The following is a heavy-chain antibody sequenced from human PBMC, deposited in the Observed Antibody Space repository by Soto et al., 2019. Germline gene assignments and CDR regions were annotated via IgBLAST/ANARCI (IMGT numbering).Heavy chain of an antibody. Sequence: SETLSLTCAVSGGSISSGGYSWSWIRQPPGKGLEWIGYIYQGGSTYYNPSLKSRVTISVDRSRNQFSLKLSSVTAADTAVYFCATQSYSNSGAYYYYAMDVWGQGTTVTVSS. D-gene: IGHD4-4*01. CDR2: IYQGGST. J-gene: IGHJ6*02. V-gene: IGHV4-30-2*01. CDR1: GGSISSGGYS. CDR3: ATQSYSNSGAYYYYAMDV.